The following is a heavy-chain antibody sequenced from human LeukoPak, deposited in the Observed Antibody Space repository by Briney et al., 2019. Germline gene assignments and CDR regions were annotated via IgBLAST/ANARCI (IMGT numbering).Heavy chain of an antibody. V-gene: IGHV3-20*04. CDR2: INWNGGST. Sequence: GGSLRLSCAASGFTFDDYGMSSVRHAPGKGLEWDSGINWNGGSTGYADSVKGRFTISRDNAKNSMYMQMNSLRAEDTALYYCARDQGSFDYWGQGTLVTVSS. J-gene: IGHJ4*02. CDR3: ARDQGSFDY. CDR1: GFTFDDYG.